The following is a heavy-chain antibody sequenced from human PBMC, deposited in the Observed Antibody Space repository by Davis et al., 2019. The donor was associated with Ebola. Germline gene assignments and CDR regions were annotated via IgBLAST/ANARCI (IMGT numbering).Heavy chain of an antibody. V-gene: IGHV4-59*01. Sequence: PSETLSLTCTVSGGSISSYYWSWIRQPPGKGLEWIGYIYYSGSTNYNPSLKSRVTISVDTSKNQFSLKLSSVTAADTAVYYCARNLGTWSGYYPYYFDYWGQGTLVTVSS. J-gene: IGHJ4*02. CDR1: GGSISSYY. CDR2: IYYSGST. CDR3: ARNLGTWSGYYPYYFDY. D-gene: IGHD3-3*01.